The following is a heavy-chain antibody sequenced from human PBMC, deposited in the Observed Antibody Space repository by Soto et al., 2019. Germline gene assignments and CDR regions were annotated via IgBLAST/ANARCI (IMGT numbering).Heavy chain of an antibody. CDR3: TGEVASGY. CDR2: ISRDGGTK. D-gene: IGHD2-8*02. CDR1: GFTVSTYG. J-gene: IGHJ4*02. Sequence: QVPLVESGGGVVQPGRSLRLSCAVSGFTVSTYGMHWVRQAPGKGLEWVAVISRDGGTKYYAESVKGRFTISRDNSRNTLVLEMNSLRGDDMAVYYCTGEVASGYWGQGTLVTVSS. V-gene: IGHV3-30*03.